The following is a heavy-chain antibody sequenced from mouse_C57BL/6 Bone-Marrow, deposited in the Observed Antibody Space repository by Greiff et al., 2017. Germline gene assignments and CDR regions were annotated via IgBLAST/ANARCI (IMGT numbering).Heavy chain of an antibody. Sequence: EVKLMESGGGLVKPGGSLKLSCAASGFTFSSYTMSWVRQTPEKRLQWVAAISGGGGNTYYPDSVKGRFTISRDNDKNILYLQMSSLMSEDKALYYCSRQVTTVLATKYFDVWGTGATGTASS. D-gene: IGHD1-1*01. V-gene: IGHV5-9*01. CDR3: SRQVTTVLATKYFDV. CDR1: GFTFSSYT. CDR2: ISGGGGNT. J-gene: IGHJ1*03.